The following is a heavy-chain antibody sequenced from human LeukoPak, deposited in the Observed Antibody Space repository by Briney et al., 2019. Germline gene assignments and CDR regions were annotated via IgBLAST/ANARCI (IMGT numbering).Heavy chain of an antibody. Sequence: PGGSLRLSCAGSGFTFSSYAMSWVRQAPGKGLEWVSAISGSGGSTYYADSVKGRFTISRDNSKNTLYLQMNSLRAEDTAVYYCAKKSYSSSWYEYYYYYYGMDVWGQGTTVTVSS. V-gene: IGHV3-23*01. CDR1: GFTFSSYA. D-gene: IGHD6-13*01. CDR3: AKKSYSSSWYEYYYYYYGMDV. J-gene: IGHJ6*02. CDR2: ISGSGGST.